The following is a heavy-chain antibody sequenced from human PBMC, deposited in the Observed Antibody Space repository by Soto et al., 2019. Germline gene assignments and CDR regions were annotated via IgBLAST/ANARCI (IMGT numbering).Heavy chain of an antibody. V-gene: IGHV3-11*01. CDR2: ISSSGSTI. Sequence: KGLDWVSYISSSGSTIYYADSVKGRFTISRDNAKNSLYLQMNSLRAEDTAVYYCARETLEYYDFWSGPYYFDYWGQGTLVTVSS. J-gene: IGHJ4*02. D-gene: IGHD3-3*01. CDR3: ARETLEYYDFWSGPYYFDY.